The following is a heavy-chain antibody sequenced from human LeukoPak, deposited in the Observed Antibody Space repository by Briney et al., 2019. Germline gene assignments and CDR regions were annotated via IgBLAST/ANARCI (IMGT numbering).Heavy chain of an antibody. CDR3: ARRGQPGATYYYFDY. CDR2: IIPIVGTA. CDR1: LCIFISYA. D-gene: IGHD1-26*01. Sequence: AVNVSFKGSLCIFISYASSSLRQAPSQGLEWMGLIIPIVGTANYAQKFKGRVTITTDESTSTAYMELSSLRSEDTAVYYCARRGQPGATYYYFDYWGQGTLVTVSS. J-gene: IGHJ4*02. V-gene: IGHV1-69*05.